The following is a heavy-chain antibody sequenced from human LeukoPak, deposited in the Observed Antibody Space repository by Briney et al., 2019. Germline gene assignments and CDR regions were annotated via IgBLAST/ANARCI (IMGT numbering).Heavy chain of an antibody. Sequence: VASVKVSCKASGGTFSSYAISWVRQAPGQGLEWMGGIIPIFGTANYAQKFQGRVTITADESTSTAYMELSSLRSEDTAVYYCARVSLMVYAIDYWGQGTLVTVSS. CDR2: IIPIFGTA. J-gene: IGHJ4*02. CDR3: ARVSLMVYAIDY. CDR1: GGTFSSYA. D-gene: IGHD2-8*01. V-gene: IGHV1-69*13.